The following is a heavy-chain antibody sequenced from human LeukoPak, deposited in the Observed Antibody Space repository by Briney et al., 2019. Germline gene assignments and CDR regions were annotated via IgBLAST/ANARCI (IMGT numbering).Heavy chain of an antibody. D-gene: IGHD2-21*02. CDR3: ASNSVVTARSFDY. Sequence: ASVKVSCKASGYTFTGYYMHWVRQTPGQGLEWMGRINPNSGGTNYAQKFQGRVTMTRDTSISTAYMELSRLTSDDTAVYYCASNSVVTARSFDYWGQGTLVTVSS. CDR2: INPNSGGT. V-gene: IGHV1-2*06. J-gene: IGHJ4*02. CDR1: GYTFTGYY.